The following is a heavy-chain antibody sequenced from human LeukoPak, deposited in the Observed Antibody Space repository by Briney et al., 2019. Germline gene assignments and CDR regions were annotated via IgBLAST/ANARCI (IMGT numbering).Heavy chain of an antibody. D-gene: IGHD6-19*01. CDR3: ARGSSGWGGNFDY. Sequence: AGSLRLSCAASGFTFDDYGMNWVRQAPGNGLEWVSGINWNGGSTGYADSVKGRFTISRDNAKNSLYLQMNSLRAEDTALYYCARGSSGWGGNFDYWGQGTLVTVSS. CDR1: GFTFDDYG. CDR2: INWNGGST. V-gene: IGHV3-20*04. J-gene: IGHJ4*02.